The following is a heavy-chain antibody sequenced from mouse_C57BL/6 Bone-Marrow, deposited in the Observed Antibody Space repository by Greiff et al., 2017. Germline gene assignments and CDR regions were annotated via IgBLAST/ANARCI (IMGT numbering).Heavy chain of an antibody. CDR1: GFTFSNYW. CDR2: IILKSDNYAT. CDR3: TDDFFDD. J-gene: IGHJ2*01. D-gene: IGHD2-13*01. Sequence: DVLLVESGGGLVQPGGSMKLSCVASGFTFSNYWMNWVRQSPEKGLEWVAQIILKSDNYATNYAESVKGRFTISRDDSKSGVYLQMNNLRAEDTGIYYCTDDFFDDGGQGTTLTVSS. V-gene: IGHV6-3*01.